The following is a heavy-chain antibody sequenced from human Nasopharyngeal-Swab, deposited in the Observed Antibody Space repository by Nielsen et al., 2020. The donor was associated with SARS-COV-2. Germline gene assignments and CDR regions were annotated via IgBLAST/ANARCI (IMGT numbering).Heavy chain of an antibody. J-gene: IGHJ4*02. CDR1: GYTFTGYY. CDR2: INPNSGGT. Sequence: ASVKVSCKASGYTFTGYYMHWVRQAPGQRLEWMGWINPNSGGTNYAQKFQGRVTMTRDTSISTAYMELSRLRSDDTAVYYCARDSVFSIFGVVSSDYWGQGTLVTVSS. D-gene: IGHD3-3*01. CDR3: ARDSVFSIFGVVSSDY. V-gene: IGHV1-2*02.